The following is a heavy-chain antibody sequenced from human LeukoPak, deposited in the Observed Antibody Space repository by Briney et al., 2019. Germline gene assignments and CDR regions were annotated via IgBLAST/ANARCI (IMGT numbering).Heavy chain of an antibody. V-gene: IGHV3-7*03. D-gene: IGHD1-1*01. CDR1: GFTFSSHW. J-gene: IGHJ3*02. CDR3: ARDLAGGYNWNDIPAFDI. CDR2: IKQDGSAR. Sequence: PGGSLRLSCAASGFTFSSHWMSWVRQAPGKGLEWVANIKQDGSARSCVDSVKGRFTISRDNTKNSLYLRMNSLRAEDAAVYYCARDLAGGYNWNDIPAFDIWGQGTMVTVSS.